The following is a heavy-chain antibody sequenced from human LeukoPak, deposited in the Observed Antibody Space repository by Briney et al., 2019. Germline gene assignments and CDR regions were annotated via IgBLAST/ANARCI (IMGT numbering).Heavy chain of an antibody. CDR2: IYYSGST. V-gene: IGHV4-39*07. Sequence: TSETLSLTCTVSGGSISSSSYYWGWIRQPPGKGLEWIGSIYYSGSTYYNPSLKSRVTISVDTSKNQFSLKLSSVTAADTAVYYCARVPSLGGDSRVPLDPWGQGTLVTVSS. J-gene: IGHJ5*02. D-gene: IGHD3-16*01. CDR3: ARVPSLGGDSRVPLDP. CDR1: GGSISSSSYY.